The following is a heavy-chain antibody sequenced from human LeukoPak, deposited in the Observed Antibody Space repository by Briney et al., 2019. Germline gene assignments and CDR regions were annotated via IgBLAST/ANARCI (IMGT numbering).Heavy chain of an antibody. CDR1: GFTFSSYA. J-gene: IGHJ3*02. CDR2: ITGSGGRT. V-gene: IGHV3-23*01. Sequence: GSLRLSCAASGFTFSSYAMMWLRQAPGKGLEWVSAITGSGGRTLYADSVKGRFTISRDNSKNTLHLQMTSLRAEDTAVYYCARDPNGDYIGAFDIWGQGTMVTVSS. CDR3: ARDPNGDYIGAFDI. D-gene: IGHD4-17*01.